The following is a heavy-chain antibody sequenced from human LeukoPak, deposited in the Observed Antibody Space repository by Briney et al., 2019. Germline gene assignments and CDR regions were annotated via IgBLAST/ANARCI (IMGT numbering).Heavy chain of an antibody. CDR2: ISYDGSNK. J-gene: IGHJ6*02. V-gene: IGHV3-30*03. CDR3: ARVGGDYYYYYGMDV. Sequence: GRSLRLSCAASGFTFSSYGMHWVRQAPGKGLEWVAVISYDGSNKYYADSVKGRSTISRDNSKNTLYLQMNSLRAEDTAVYYCARVGGDYYYYYGMDVWGQGTTVTVSS. CDR1: GFTFSSYG. D-gene: IGHD3-16*01.